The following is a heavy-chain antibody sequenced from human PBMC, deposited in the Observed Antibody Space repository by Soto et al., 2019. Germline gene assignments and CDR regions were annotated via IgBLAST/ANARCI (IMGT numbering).Heavy chain of an antibody. V-gene: IGHV6-1*01. D-gene: IGHD6-25*01. CDR3: ARGSSEKNNWFDP. Sequence: QTRTLTRPVSGDSVSSNSAAWNWIMQSPSRGLEWLGRTYYRSKWYNDYAVSVKSRITINPGTSKNQFSLQLNSVTPEDTAVYYCARGSSEKNNWFDPWGQGTLVTVSS. CDR1: GDSVSSNSAA. CDR2: TYYRSKWYN. J-gene: IGHJ5*02.